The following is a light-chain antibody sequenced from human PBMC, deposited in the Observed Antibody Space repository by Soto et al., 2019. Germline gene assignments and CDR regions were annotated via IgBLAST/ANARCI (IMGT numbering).Light chain of an antibody. CDR2: DAS. CDR1: QRISSY. Sequence: ELVFTHSPDNLSFSPSERAALSGGTSQRISSYLACYQQKPCQAPRLLIFDASNRATGIPARFSGSGSGTDFTLTISSREPEDVAVYYCQQRSNCPGTFGQGTRLEIK. J-gene: IGKJ5*01. V-gene: IGKV3-11*01. CDR3: QQRSNCPGT.